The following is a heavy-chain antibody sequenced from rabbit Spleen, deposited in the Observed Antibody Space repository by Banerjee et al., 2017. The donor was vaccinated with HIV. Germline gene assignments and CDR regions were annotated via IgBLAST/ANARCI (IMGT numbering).Heavy chain of an antibody. Sequence: QEQLEESGGGLVKPEGSLTLTCMSSGVSFSGSSYMCWVRQAPGKGLEWIACIDTGSSGFTYFASWAKGRFTISKTSSTTVTLQMTSLTAADTATYFCARDLYVGKWYDFYFNLWGPGTLVTVS. CDR2: IDTGSSGFT. J-gene: IGHJ4*01. D-gene: IGHD4-2*01. CDR1: GVSFSGSSY. CDR3: ARDLYVGKWYDFYFNL. V-gene: IGHV1S45*01.